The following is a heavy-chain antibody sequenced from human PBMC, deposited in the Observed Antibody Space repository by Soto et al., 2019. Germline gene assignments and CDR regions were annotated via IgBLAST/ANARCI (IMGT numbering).Heavy chain of an antibody. CDR3: ARERRTRYGMDV. J-gene: IGHJ6*02. Sequence: EVQLVESGGGLVQPGGSLRLSCAASGFTVSSNYMSWVRQAPGKGLEWVSVIYSGDSTYYADSVKGRFTISRDNSKNTLYLQMNSLRAEDTAVYYCARERRTRYGMDVWGQGTTVTVSS. CDR2: IYSGDST. V-gene: IGHV3-66*01. CDR1: GFTVSSNY.